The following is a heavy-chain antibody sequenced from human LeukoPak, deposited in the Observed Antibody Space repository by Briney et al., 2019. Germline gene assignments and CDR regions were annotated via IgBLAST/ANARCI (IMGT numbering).Heavy chain of an antibody. CDR3: AKQGIWFGELSLDY. CDR1: GFTFSSYA. CDR2: ISGSGGST. D-gene: IGHD3-10*01. Sequence: PGGSLRLSCAASGFTFSSYAMSWVRQAPGKGLEWVSAISGSGGSTYYADSVKGRFTISRDNSENTLYLQMNSLRAEDTAVYYCAKQGIWFGELSLDYWGQGTLVTVSS. V-gene: IGHV3-23*01. J-gene: IGHJ4*02.